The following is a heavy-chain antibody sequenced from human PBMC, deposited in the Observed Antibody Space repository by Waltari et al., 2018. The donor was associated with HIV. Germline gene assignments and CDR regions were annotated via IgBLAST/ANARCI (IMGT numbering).Heavy chain of an antibody. J-gene: IGHJ2*01. CDR2: INPKSGVT. D-gene: IGHD3-16*01. CDR3: ARGFFQNDLRGLFDL. V-gene: IGHV1-2*06. Sequence: QVQLVPSGAEVKMPGASVTVSCKASGYSFIAYYVHWVRQAPGQGLQWMGRINPKSGVTNYPQKFQGRVSMTRDTSISTAYLEVTTLRSDDTAVYYCARGFFQNDLRGLFDLWGRGTLVTVSS. CDR1: GYSFIAYY.